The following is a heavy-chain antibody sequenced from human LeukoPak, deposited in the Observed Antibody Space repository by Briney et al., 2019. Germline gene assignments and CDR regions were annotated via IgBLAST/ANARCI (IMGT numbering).Heavy chain of an antibody. J-gene: IGHJ4*02. CDR3: ACSGIAARPDPDY. V-gene: IGHV4-61*02. D-gene: IGHD6-6*01. CDR1: GGSISSGDYY. CDR2: IYTSGST. Sequence: SQTLSLTCTVSGGSISSGDYYWSWIRQPAGKGREWIGRIYTSGSTNYNPSLKSRVTISVDTSKNQFSLKLSSVTAADTAVYYCACSGIAARPDPDYWGQGTLVTVSS.